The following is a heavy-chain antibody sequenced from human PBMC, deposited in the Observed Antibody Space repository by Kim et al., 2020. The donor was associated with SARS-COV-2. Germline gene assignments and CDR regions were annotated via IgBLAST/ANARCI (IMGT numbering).Heavy chain of an antibody. V-gene: IGHV4-34*01. D-gene: IGHD6-19*01. Sequence: SETLSLTCAVYGVSFSGYYWSWIRQPPGKGLEWIGEINHSGSTNYNPSLKSRVTISVDTSKNQFSLKLSSVTAADTAVYYCATAGRQWLVRPMFYYFDYWGQGTLVTVSS. CDR1: GVSFSGYY. CDR2: INHSGST. J-gene: IGHJ4*02. CDR3: ATAGRQWLVRPMFYYFDY.